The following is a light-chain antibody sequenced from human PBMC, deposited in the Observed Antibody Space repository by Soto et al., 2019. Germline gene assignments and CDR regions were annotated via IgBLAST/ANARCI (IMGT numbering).Light chain of an antibody. J-gene: IGLJ2*01. CDR2: EVS. Sequence: QSAVTQPASVSGSPGQSITISCTGTSSDVGGYDYVSWYQQYPGKAPRLIIYEVSSRPSGVPDRFSGSKSGNTASLTVSGLQAEDEADYYCSSYAGSNNLGVFGGGTKLTVL. V-gene: IGLV2-8*01. CDR1: SSDVGGYDY. CDR3: SSYAGSNNLGV.